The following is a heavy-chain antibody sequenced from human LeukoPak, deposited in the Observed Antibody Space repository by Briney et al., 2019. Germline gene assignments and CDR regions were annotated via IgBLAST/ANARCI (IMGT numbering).Heavy chain of an antibody. Sequence: ASVKVSCKASGYTFTSYYMHWVRQAPGQGLEWMGIINPSGGSTSYAQKFQGRVTMTRDTSTSTVYMELSSLRSEDTAVYYCARDGAAGLYYYYYGMDVWGQGTTVTVSS. CDR3: ARDGAAGLYYYYYGMDV. CDR1: GYTFTSYY. J-gene: IGHJ6*02. V-gene: IGHV1-46*01. D-gene: IGHD6-13*01. CDR2: INPSGGST.